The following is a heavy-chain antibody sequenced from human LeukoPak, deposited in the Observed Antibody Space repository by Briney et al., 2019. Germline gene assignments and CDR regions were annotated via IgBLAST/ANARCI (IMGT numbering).Heavy chain of an antibody. D-gene: IGHD3-10*01. Sequence: PSETLSLTCTVSGGSISSSSYYWGWIRQPPGKGLEWIGSIYYSGSTYYNPSLKSRVTISVDTSKNQFSLKLSSVTAADTAVYYCARDTTHYYGSVEHYYYMDVWGKGTTVTISS. CDR2: IYYSGST. CDR1: GGSISSSSYY. CDR3: ARDTTHYYGSVEHYYYMDV. J-gene: IGHJ6*03. V-gene: IGHV4-39*07.